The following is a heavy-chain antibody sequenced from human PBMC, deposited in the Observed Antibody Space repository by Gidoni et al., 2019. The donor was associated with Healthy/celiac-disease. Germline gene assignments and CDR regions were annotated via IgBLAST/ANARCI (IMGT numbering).Heavy chain of an antibody. V-gene: IGHV3-7*03. J-gene: IGHJ4*02. CDR1: GFTFNNYW. D-gene: IGHD5-12*01. CDR3: ARVGGYDDFDY. CDR2: IRHDGSEK. Sequence: EVQLVESGGGLVQPGGSLRLSCAASGFTFNNYWMSWVRQAPGKGLEWVANIRHDGSEKYYVDSVKGRFTISRDKAENSLYLQMNSLRAEDTAVYYCARVGGYDDFDYWGQGTLVTVSS.